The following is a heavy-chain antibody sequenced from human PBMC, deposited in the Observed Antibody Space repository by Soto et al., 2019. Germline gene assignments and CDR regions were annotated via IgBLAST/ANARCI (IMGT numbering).Heavy chain of an antibody. V-gene: IGHV4-39*02. CDR2: IFYTGTT. D-gene: IGHD2-2*01. Sequence: SETLSLTCSVSGGSINYNSYHWGWICQPPGQGLEWIGSIFYTGTTFYNPSLESRVTMSVDTSKNSFSLHLTSVTAADTAVYFCARLVVVAPVANVWGQGTLVTV. J-gene: IGHJ4*02. CDR1: GGSINYNSYH. CDR3: ARLVVVAPVANV.